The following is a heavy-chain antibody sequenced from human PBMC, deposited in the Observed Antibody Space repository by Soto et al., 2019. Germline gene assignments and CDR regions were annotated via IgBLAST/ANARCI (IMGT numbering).Heavy chain of an antibody. V-gene: IGHV3-23*01. CDR2: ISGSDDST. CDR3: AKRSSSSTCDY. J-gene: IGHJ4*02. CDR1: GFTFSSYA. Sequence: EVQLLESGGGLVQPGESLRLSCAASGFTFSSYAMSWVRQAPGKGLEWVSVISGSDDSTYYADSVKGRFTISRDNSKNTLDLQMSSLRAEDTAVYYCAKRSSSSTCDYWGQGTLVTVSS. D-gene: IGHD6-6*01.